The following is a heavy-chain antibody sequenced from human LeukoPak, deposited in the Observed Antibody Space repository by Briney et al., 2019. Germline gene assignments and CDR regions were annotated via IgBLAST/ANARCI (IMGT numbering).Heavy chain of an antibody. Sequence: PGESLKISCKGSGYSFTSYWIGWVRQKPGKGLEWMGIIYPGDSDTRYSPSFQGQVTISADKSISTAYLQWSSLKASDTAMYYCARLVYCSSTSCYFSGVVGYAFDIWGQGTMVTVSS. J-gene: IGHJ3*02. D-gene: IGHD2-2*01. V-gene: IGHV5-51*01. CDR2: IYPGDSDT. CDR1: GYSFTSYW. CDR3: ARLVYCSSTSCYFSGVVGYAFDI.